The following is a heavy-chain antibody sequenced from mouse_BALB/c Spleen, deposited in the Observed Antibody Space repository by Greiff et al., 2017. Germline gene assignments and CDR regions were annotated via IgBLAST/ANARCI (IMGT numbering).Heavy chain of an antibody. Sequence: EVKLVESGGGLVQPGGSLKLSCAASGFTFSSYGMSWVRQTPDKRLELVATINSNGGSTYYPDSVKGRFTISRDNAKNTLYLQMSSLKSEDTAMYYCARDGYYAVGYAMDYWGQGTSVTVSS. CDR1: GFTFSSYG. D-gene: IGHD2-3*01. J-gene: IGHJ4*01. CDR2: INSNGGST. V-gene: IGHV5-6-3*01. CDR3: ARDGYYAVGYAMDY.